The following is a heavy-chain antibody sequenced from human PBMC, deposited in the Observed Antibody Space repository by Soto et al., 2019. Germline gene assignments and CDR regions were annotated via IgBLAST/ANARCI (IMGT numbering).Heavy chain of an antibody. V-gene: IGHV4-59*08. Sequence: QVQLQESGPGLVKPSETLSLTCKVSGDSISSYYWSWIRQPPGKGLEWIGYIYHSGSTDYNPSLKGRVTISADTSKNQFSLRLSSVTAADTAVYYCARQLNAFDYWGQGTLVTVSS. CDR3: ARQLNAFDY. CDR2: IYHSGST. J-gene: IGHJ4*02. CDR1: GDSISSYY.